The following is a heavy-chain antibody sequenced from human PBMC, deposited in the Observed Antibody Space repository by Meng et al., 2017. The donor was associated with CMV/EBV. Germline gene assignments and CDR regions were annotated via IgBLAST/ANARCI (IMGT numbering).Heavy chain of an antibody. D-gene: IGHD3-10*01. CDR3: ASTYGSGSYFNYYYYGMDV. J-gene: IGHJ6*02. Sequence: LSLTCAASGFTFSSYEMNCVRQAPGKGLEWVSYISSSGSTIYYADSVKGRFTISRDNAKNSLYLQMNSLRAEDTAVYYCASTYGSGSYFNYYYYGMDVWGQGTTVTVSS. V-gene: IGHV3-48*03. CDR1: GFTFSSYE. CDR2: ISSSGSTI.